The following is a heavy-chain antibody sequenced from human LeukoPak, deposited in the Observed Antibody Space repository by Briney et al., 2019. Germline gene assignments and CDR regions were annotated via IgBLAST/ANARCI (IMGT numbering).Heavy chain of an antibody. CDR1: GYIFTSYW. D-gene: IGHD6-6*01. CDR3: ARQLTSARPFDY. Sequence: GESLKISCKASGYIFTSYWIGWVRQMPGKGLEWMGIIYPGDSDTRYSPSFQGQVTISADKSISTAYLQWSSLKASDTAMFHCARQLTSARPFDYWGQGTLVTVSS. CDR2: IYPGDSDT. V-gene: IGHV5-51*01. J-gene: IGHJ4*02.